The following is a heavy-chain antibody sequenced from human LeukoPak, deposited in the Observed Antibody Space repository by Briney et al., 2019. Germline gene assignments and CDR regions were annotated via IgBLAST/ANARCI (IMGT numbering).Heavy chain of an antibody. CDR2: LNPKSDGS. D-gene: IGHD3-22*01. CDR1: GYAFTGHY. Sequence: ASVKVSCKASGYAFTGHYIHWVRQAPGQGLEWMGQLNPKSDGSNNAQKFQGRVTMTRDTSISTAYMELSGLRSDDTAVYYCARGGYHYDSSGYLGFDCWGQGTLAIVSS. CDR3: ARGGYHYDSSGYLGFDC. V-gene: IGHV1-2*06. J-gene: IGHJ4*02.